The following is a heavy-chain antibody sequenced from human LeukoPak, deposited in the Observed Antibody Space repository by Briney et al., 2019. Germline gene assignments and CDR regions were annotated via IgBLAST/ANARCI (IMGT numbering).Heavy chain of an antibody. Sequence: GGSLTLSCAASGFTVSTYYMTWVRQAPGKGLECVSVIYSGGSTYYADSVKGRFTVSRDNSKNTLYLQMNSLRAEDTAMYYCARGLGYCTSTTCLLHFDYWGQGTLATVSS. CDR3: ARGLGYCTSTTCLLHFDY. CDR2: IYSGGST. J-gene: IGHJ4*02. V-gene: IGHV3-53*01. CDR1: GFTVSTYY. D-gene: IGHD2-2*01.